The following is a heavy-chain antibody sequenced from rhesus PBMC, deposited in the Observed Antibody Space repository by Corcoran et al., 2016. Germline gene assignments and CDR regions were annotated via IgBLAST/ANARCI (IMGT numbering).Heavy chain of an antibody. CDR1: GGSISDSYR. CDR2: IYGSSTST. Sequence: QVQLQESGPGVVKPSETLSLTCAVSGGSISDSYRWSWIRQPPGKGLEWIGYIYGSSTSTNYNPSLNGRVTLSKDTSKDQFSLKLSSVTAADTAVYYCARRSWNNVDYWGQGVLVTVSS. V-gene: IGHV4S10*01. D-gene: IGHD1-20*01. CDR3: ARRSWNNVDY. J-gene: IGHJ4*01.